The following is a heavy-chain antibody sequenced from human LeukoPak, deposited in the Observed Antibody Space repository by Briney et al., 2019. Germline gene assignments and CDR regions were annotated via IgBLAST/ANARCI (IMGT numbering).Heavy chain of an antibody. Sequence: GGSLRLSCAASGFTFSSYSMNWVRQAPGRGLEWVSVIYSGGSTYYADSVKGRFTISRDNSKNTLYLQMNSLRAEDTAVYYCARERRFYDSSGYYYYWGQGTLVTVSS. D-gene: IGHD3-22*01. CDR2: IYSGGST. CDR1: GFTFSSYS. CDR3: ARERRFYDSSGYYYY. J-gene: IGHJ4*02. V-gene: IGHV3-66*01.